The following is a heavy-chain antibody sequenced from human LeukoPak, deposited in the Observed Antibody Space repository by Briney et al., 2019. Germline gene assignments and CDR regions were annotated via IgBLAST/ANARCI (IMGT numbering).Heavy chain of an antibody. D-gene: IGHD3-10*01. CDR3: ARGVWFGNL. CDR2: IYYSGST. J-gene: IGHJ4*02. CDR1: RGSISSYY. V-gene: IGHV4-59*01. Sequence: PSETPSLTCTVSRGSISSYYRSWIRQPPGKGLEWIGYIYYSGSTNYNPSLKSRVTISVDTSKNQFSLKLSSVTAADTAVYYCARGVWFGNLWGQGTLVTVSS.